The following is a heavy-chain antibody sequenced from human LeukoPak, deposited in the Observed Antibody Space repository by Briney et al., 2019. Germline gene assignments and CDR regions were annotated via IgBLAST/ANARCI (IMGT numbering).Heavy chain of an antibody. CDR2: INPNSGGT. Sequence: ASVKVSCKASGYTFTGYYMHWVRQAPGQGLEWMGRINPNSGGTNYAQKFQGRVTMTRDTSISTAYMELSRLRSDDTAVYSCARDSHSSGWYLIGYWGQGTLVTVSS. V-gene: IGHV1-2*06. J-gene: IGHJ4*02. D-gene: IGHD6-19*01. CDR1: GYTFTGYY. CDR3: ARDSHSSGWYLIGY.